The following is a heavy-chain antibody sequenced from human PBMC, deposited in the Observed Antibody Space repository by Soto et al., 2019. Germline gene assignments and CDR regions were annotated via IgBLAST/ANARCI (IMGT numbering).Heavy chain of an antibody. V-gene: IGHV4-59*12. Sequence: SETLSLTCTVSGGSISSYYWSWIRQPPGKGLEWIGYIYYTGSTNYNPSLESRVTISVDTSKNQFSLKLTSLTAADTAIYYCARYFYASALGFDPWGQGTLVTVSS. D-gene: IGHD3-10*01. CDR3: ARYFYASALGFDP. CDR2: IYYTGST. J-gene: IGHJ5*02. CDR1: GGSISSYY.